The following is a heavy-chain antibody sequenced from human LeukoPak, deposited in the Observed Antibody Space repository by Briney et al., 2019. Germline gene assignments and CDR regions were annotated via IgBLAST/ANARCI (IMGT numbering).Heavy chain of an antibody. Sequence: GGSLRLPCAASGFTVSSNYMSWVRQAPGKGLEWVSVIYSGGSTYYADSVKGRFTISRDNSKNTLYLQMNSLRAEDTAVYYCARGYDYGDYAFDYWGQGTLVTVSS. V-gene: IGHV3-53*01. CDR3: ARGYDYGDYAFDY. CDR1: GFTVSSNY. J-gene: IGHJ4*02. CDR2: IYSGGST. D-gene: IGHD4-17*01.